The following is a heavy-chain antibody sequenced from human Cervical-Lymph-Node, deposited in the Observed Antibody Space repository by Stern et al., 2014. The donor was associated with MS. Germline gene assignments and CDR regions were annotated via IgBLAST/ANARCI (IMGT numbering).Heavy chain of an antibody. CDR3: ARGGGLVGYFDY. J-gene: IGHJ4*02. CDR2: ITPVFGTT. V-gene: IGHV1-69*06. Sequence: VQLEESGAEVKKPGSSVKVSCKASGDTFSSYAIYWVRQVPGQGLEWMGGITPVFGTTNYAQKFQGRVTITADKSTNTAYMDLMTLRSEDTAVYYCARGGGLVGYFDYWGQGTLVSVSS. D-gene: IGHD1-26*01. CDR1: GDTFSSYA.